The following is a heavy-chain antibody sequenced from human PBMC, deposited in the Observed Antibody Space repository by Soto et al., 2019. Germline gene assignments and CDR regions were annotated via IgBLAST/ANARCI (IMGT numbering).Heavy chain of an antibody. CDR3: ARGGGIAAAGRSGDWFDP. J-gene: IGHJ5*02. Sequence: SETLSLTCAVYGGSFIGYYWSWIRQPPGKGLEWIGEINHSGSTNYNPSLKSRVTISVDTSKNQFSLKLSSVTAADTAVYYCARGGGIAAAGRSGDWFDPWGQGTLVTVSS. CDR2: INHSGST. V-gene: IGHV4-34*01. D-gene: IGHD6-13*01. CDR1: GGSFIGYY.